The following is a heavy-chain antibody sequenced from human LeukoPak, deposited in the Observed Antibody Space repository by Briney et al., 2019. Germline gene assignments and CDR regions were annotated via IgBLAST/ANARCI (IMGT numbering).Heavy chain of an antibody. CDR1: GRSISSYY. V-gene: IGHV4-59*08. J-gene: IGHJ4*02. Sequence: SQTLSLPCIVAGRSISSYYWSWIRHPPRRGLEWVGYIHYSGSPNYNPSLKHRVTIPVDESKNQCSLELGFVTAADTAVYCCARGYGEDWGQGTLVTVSS. CDR3: ARGYGED. D-gene: IGHD4-17*01. CDR2: IHYSGSP.